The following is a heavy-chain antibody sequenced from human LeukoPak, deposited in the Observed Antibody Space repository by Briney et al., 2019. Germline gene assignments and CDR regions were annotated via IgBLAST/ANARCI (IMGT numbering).Heavy chain of an antibody. CDR3: ARSLGLGQNWFDP. CDR2: IYYSGST. Sequence: PSETLSLTCTVSGGSISSYYWSWIRQPPGKGLEWIGFIYYSGSTNYNPSLKSRVTISLDTSKKQFSLKLRSVTAADTAVYYCARSLGLGQNWFDPWGQGTLVTVSS. CDR1: GGSISSYY. V-gene: IGHV4-59*12. D-gene: IGHD6-19*01. J-gene: IGHJ5*02.